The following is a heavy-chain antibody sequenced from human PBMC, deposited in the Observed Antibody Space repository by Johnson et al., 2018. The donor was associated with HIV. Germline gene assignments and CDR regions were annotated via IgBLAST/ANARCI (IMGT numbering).Heavy chain of an antibody. Sequence: VQLVESGGGLVQPGRSLRLSCAASGFTFDDYAMHWVRQAPGKGLEWVSGISWNSGSIGYADSVKGRFTISRDNAKNSLYLQMNSLRAEDTALYYCAKVMSRIAAGSDAFDIWGQGTMVTVSS. CDR3: AKVMSRIAAGSDAFDI. CDR1: GFTFDDYA. V-gene: IGHV3-9*01. CDR2: ISWNSGSI. D-gene: IGHD6-13*01. J-gene: IGHJ3*02.